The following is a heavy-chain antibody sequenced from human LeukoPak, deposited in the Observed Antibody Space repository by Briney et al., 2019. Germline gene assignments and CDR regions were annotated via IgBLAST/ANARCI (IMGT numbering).Heavy chain of an antibody. J-gene: IGHJ4*02. D-gene: IGHD6-19*01. V-gene: IGHV4-39*01. CDR3: ARLWYSSDPGIDY. CDR1: GGSISSSSYY. CDR2: IYYSGST. Sequence: SETLYLTCTVSGGSISSSSYYWGWIRQPPGKGLEWIGSIYYSGSTYYNPSLKSRVTISVDTSKNQFSLKLSSVTAADTAVYYCARLWYSSDPGIDYWGQGTLVTVSS.